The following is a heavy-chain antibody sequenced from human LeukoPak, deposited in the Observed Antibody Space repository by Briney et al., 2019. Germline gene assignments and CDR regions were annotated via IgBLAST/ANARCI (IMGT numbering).Heavy chain of an antibody. CDR2: ISSSSSYI. CDR3: ARGYDFWSGYLDGENWFDP. J-gene: IGHJ5*02. D-gene: IGHD3-3*01. CDR1: GFTFSSYS. V-gene: IGHV3-21*01. Sequence: GGSLRLSCAASGFTFSSYSMKWIRQAPGKGLEWVSSISSSSSYIYYADSVKGRFTISRDNAKNSLYLQMNSLRAEDTAVYYCARGYDFWSGYLDGENWFDPWGQGTLVTVSS.